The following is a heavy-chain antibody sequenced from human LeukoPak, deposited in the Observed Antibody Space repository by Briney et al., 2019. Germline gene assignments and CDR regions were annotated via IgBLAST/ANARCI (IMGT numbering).Heavy chain of an antibody. J-gene: IGHJ4*01. V-gene: IGHV1-18*01. CDR2: ISAYDGNR. Sequence: ASVKVSCKASGYTFTSYGINWVRQVPGQGLEWMGWISAYDGNRNYAQKVQGRVTMTTDTSTSTAYVELRSLRSDDTAVYYCARGHTLYYESSAYYYFDYWGHGTLVTVSS. CDR1: GYTFTSYG. D-gene: IGHD3-22*01. CDR3: ARGHTLYYESSAYYYFDY.